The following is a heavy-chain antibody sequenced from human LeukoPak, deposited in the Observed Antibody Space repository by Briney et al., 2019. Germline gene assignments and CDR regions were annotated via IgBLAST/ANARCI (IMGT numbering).Heavy chain of an antibody. CDR2: ISRDGSTK. CDR3: XXXGLESSGRDY. V-gene: IGHV3-30-3*01. Sequence: SGGSLRLSCAASGFTFSSYAMHWVRQAPGKGLEWVAVISRDGSTKYYIDSVKGRFSFSRDNSKNTLYLQMNSLRPEDTGVYYXXXXGLESSGRDYWGRGTLVTVSS. D-gene: IGHD6-19*01. CDR1: GFTFSSYA. J-gene: IGHJ4*02.